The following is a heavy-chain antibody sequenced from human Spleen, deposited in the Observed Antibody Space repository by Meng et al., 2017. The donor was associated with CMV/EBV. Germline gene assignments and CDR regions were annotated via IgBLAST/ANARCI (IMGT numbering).Heavy chain of an antibody. CDR3: ARGMSCSTSSCYYYYYGMDV. CDR2: INPNSGGT. V-gene: IGHV1-2*02. J-gene: IGHJ6*02. Sequence: ASVKVSCKASGYTFTGYYIHWVRQAPGQGLEWMGWINPNSGGTNYAQKFQGRVTMTRDTSISTAYMELTRLRSDDTAVYYCARGMSCSTSSCYYYYYGMDVWGQGTTVTVSS. D-gene: IGHD2-2*01. CDR1: GYTFTGYY.